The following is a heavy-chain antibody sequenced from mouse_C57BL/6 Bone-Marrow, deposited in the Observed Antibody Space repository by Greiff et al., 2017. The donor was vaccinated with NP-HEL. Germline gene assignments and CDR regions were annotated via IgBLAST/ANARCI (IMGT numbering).Heavy chain of an antibody. Sequence: QVQLQQSGAELARPGASVKLSCKASGYTFTSYGISWVKQRTGQGLEWIGEIYPSSGNTYYNEKFKGKATLTADKSSSTAYMELRSLTSEDSAVYFCARWGLRGYFDYWGQGTTLTVSS. J-gene: IGHJ2*01. D-gene: IGHD3-1*01. CDR3: ARWGLRGYFDY. V-gene: IGHV1-81*01. CDR2: IYPSSGNT. CDR1: GYTFTSYG.